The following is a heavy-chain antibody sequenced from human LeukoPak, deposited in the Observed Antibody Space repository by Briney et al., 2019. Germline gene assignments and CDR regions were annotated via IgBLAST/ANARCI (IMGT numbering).Heavy chain of an antibody. CDR3: ARCIAVAGTDYYYGMDV. V-gene: IGHV3-30*03. CDR2: ISYDGSNK. CDR1: GFTFSSYG. J-gene: IGHJ6*02. D-gene: IGHD6-19*01. Sequence: GGSLRLSCAASGFTFSSYGTHWVRQAPGKGLEWVAVISYDGSNKYYADSVKGRFTISRDNSKNTLYLQMNSLRAEDTAVYYCARCIAVAGTDYYYGMDVWGQGTTVTVSS.